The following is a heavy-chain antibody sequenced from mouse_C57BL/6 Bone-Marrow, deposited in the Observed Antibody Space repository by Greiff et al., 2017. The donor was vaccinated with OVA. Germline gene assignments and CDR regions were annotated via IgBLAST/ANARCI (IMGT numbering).Heavy chain of an antibody. J-gene: IGHJ3*01. Sequence: VHLVESGAELARPGASVKLSCKASGYTFTSYGISWVKQRTGQGLEWIGEIYPRSGNTYYNEKFKGKATLTADKSSSTAYMELRSLTSEDSAVYFCARRSRYYGSSYVFAYWGQGTLVTVSA. D-gene: IGHD1-1*01. V-gene: IGHV1-81*01. CDR2: IYPRSGNT. CDR1: GYTFTSYG. CDR3: ARRSRYYGSSYVFAY.